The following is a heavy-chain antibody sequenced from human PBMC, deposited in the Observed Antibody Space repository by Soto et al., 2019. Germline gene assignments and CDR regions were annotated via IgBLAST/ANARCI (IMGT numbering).Heavy chain of an antibody. J-gene: IGHJ6*02. CDR2: ISSSSSYI. CDR1: GFTFSSYS. D-gene: IGHD6-13*01. Sequence: GGSLRLSCAASGFTFSSYSMNWVRQAPGKGLEWVSSISSSSSYIYYADSVKGRFTISRDNAKNSLYLQMNSLRAEDTAVYYCARVVAAGLYYYYYGMDVWGQGTTVTVSS. CDR3: ARVVAAGLYYYYYGMDV. V-gene: IGHV3-21*01.